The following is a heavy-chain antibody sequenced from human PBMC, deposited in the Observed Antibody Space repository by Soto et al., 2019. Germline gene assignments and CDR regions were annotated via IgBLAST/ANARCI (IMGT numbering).Heavy chain of an antibody. CDR2: IWYDGSKK. D-gene: IGHD2-2*01. CDR3: ARGPIVVVPAAMFGMDV. V-gene: IGHV3-33*01. J-gene: IGHJ6*02. CDR1: GFTFSSYG. Sequence: QVQVVESGGGVVQPGRSLRLSCATSGFTFSSYGMHWVRQGPGKGLEWVAVIWYDGSKKYYADSVKGRFTISRDNSKNTLYLQMNSLRAEDTAVYFCARGPIVVVPAAMFGMDVWGQGTTVTVSS.